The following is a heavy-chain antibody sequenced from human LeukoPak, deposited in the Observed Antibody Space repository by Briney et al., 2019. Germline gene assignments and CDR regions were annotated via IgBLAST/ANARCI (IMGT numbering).Heavy chain of an antibody. CDR3: AKDREAVAGSPEPYFDY. J-gene: IGHJ4*02. V-gene: IGHV3-23*01. CDR1: GFTFSSYA. Sequence: PGGSLRLSCAASGFTFSSYAMSWVRQAPGKGLEWVSAISGSGGSTYYADSVKGRFTISRDNSKNTLYLQMNSLRAEDTAVYYCAKDREAVAGSPEPYFDYWGQGTLVTVSS. D-gene: IGHD6-19*01. CDR2: ISGSGGST.